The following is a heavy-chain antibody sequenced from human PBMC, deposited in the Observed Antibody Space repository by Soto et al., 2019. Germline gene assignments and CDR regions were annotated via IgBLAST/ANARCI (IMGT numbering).Heavy chain of an antibody. CDR1: GGTFSSYA. D-gene: IGHD3-22*01. CDR2: IIPIFGTA. CDR3: ARIYSFTYYYDSSGSVKAFDI. V-gene: IGHV1-69*13. J-gene: IGHJ3*02. Sequence: SVKVSCKASGGTFSSYAISWVRQAPGQGLEWMGGIIPIFGTANYAQKFQGRVTITADESTSTAYMELSSLRSEDTAVYYCARIYSFTYYYDSSGSVKAFDIWGQGTMVTVSS.